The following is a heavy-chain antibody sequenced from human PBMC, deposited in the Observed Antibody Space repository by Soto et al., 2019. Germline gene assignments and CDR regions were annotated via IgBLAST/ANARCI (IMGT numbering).Heavy chain of an antibody. CDR2: ISSSSSYI. Sequence: PGGSLRLSCAASGFTFSSYSMNWVRQAPGKGLEWVSSISSSSSYIYYADSVKGRFTISRDNAKNSLYLQMNSLRAEDTAVYYCARVMVWFGEEYYYYGMDVWGQGTTVTVSS. J-gene: IGHJ6*02. V-gene: IGHV3-21*01. CDR1: GFTFSSYS. CDR3: ARVMVWFGEEYYYYGMDV. D-gene: IGHD3-10*01.